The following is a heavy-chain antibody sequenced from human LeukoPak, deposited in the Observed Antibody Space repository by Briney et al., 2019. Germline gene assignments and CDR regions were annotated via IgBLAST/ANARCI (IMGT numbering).Heavy chain of an antibody. Sequence: PGRSLRLSCAASGFTFSSYGMHWVRQAPGKGLEWVAVIWYDGSNKYYADSVKGRFTISKDNSKNTLYLQMNSLRAEDTAVYYCARTGGSGSKRFTDAFDIWGQGTMVTVSS. V-gene: IGHV3-33*01. CDR1: GFTFSSYG. J-gene: IGHJ3*02. CDR2: IWYDGSNK. D-gene: IGHD3-10*01. CDR3: ARTGGSGSKRFTDAFDI.